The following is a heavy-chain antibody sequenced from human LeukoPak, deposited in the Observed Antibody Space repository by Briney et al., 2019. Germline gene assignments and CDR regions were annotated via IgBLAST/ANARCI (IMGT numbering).Heavy chain of an antibody. CDR3: ARVDCSGGSCYSGFDD. CDR2: ISAYNGNT. J-gene: IGHJ4*02. V-gene: IGHV1-18*01. Sequence: GASVKVSCKASGYTFTSYGISWVRQAPGQGLEWMGWISAYNGNTNYAQKLQGRVTMTTDTSTSTAYTELRSLRSDDTAVYYCARVDCSGGSCYSGFDDWGQGTLVTVSS. D-gene: IGHD2-15*01. CDR1: GYTFTSYG.